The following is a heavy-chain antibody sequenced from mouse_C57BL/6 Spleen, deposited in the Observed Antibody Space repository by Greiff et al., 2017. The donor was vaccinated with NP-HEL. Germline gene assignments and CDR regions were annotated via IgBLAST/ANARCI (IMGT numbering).Heavy chain of an antibody. CDR3: ARNRGDDGYYDAMDY. V-gene: IGHV2-2*01. CDR1: GFSLTSYG. Sequence: VKLVESGPGLVQPSQSLSITCTVSGFSLTSYGVHWVRQSPGKGLEWLGVIWSGGSTDYNAAFISRLSISKDNSKSQVFFKMNSLQADDTAIYYCARNRGDDGYYDAMDYWGQGTSVTVSS. CDR2: IWSGGST. D-gene: IGHD2-3*01. J-gene: IGHJ4*01.